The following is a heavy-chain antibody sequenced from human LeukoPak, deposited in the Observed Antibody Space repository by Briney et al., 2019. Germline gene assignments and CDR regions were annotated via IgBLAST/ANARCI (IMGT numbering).Heavy chain of an antibody. D-gene: IGHD1-26*01. V-gene: IGHV4-34*01. CDR3: ARGSGATWFDP. Sequence: PSETLSLTCAVYGVSFSGYYWSWIRQPPGKGLEWIGEINHSGSTNYNPSLKSRVAISVDTSKNQFSLKLSSVTAADTAVYYCARGSGATWFDPWGQGTLVTVSS. J-gene: IGHJ5*02. CDR2: INHSGST. CDR1: GVSFSGYY.